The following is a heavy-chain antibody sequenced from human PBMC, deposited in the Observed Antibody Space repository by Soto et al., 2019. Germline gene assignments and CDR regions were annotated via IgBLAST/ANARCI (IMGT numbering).Heavy chain of an antibody. V-gene: IGHV3-30*18. CDR2: ISYDGSNK. CDR1: GFTFSSYG. J-gene: IGHJ6*02. D-gene: IGHD2-15*01. CDR3: AKDAGNIWDIVVVVAATYYYYGMDV. Sequence: GGSLRLSCAASGFTFSSYGMHWVRQAPGKGLEWVAVISYDGSNKYYADSVKGRFTISRDNSKNTLYLQMNSLRAEDTAVYYCAKDAGNIWDIVVVVAATYYYYGMDVWGQGTTVTVSS.